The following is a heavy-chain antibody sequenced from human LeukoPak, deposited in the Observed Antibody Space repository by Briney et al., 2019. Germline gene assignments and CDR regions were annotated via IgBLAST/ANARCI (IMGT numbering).Heavy chain of an antibody. Sequence: SETLSLTCTVSGGSISSYYWSWIRQPPGKGLEWIGYIYYSGSTNYNPSLKSRVTISVDTSKNQFSLKLSSVTAADTAVYYCARQAYGDYFDYWGQGTLVTVSS. CDR2: IYYSGST. J-gene: IGHJ4*02. V-gene: IGHV4-59*08. CDR3: ARQAYGDYFDY. CDR1: GGSISSYY. D-gene: IGHD4-17*01.